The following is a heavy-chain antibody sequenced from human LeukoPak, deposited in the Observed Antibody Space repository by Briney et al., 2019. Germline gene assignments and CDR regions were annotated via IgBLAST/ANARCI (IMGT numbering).Heavy chain of an antibody. CDR3: ARDLTTVTNGDAFDI. J-gene: IGHJ3*02. Sequence: ASVKVSCKASGYTFTSYYMHWVRQATGQGLEWMGWMNPNSGNTGYVQKFQGRVTITRNTSISTAYMELSSLRSEDTAVYYCARDLTTVTNGDAFDIWGQGTMVTVSS. CDR2: MNPNSGNT. D-gene: IGHD4-17*01. V-gene: IGHV1-8*03. CDR1: GYTFTSYY.